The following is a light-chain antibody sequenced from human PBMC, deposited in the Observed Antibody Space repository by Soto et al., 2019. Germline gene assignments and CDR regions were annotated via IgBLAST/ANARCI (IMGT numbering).Light chain of an antibody. V-gene: IGLV2-14*01. CDR2: EVS. Sequence: QSVLTQPASVSGSPGQSITISCTGTSSDVGAHNYVSWYQHHPGKAPKVMIYEVSNRPSGVSNRFSGSKSGNTASLTISGLQAEDEADYFCSSYRSSSTLWVFGGGTKLTVL. CDR1: SSDVGAHNY. CDR3: SSYRSSSTLWV. J-gene: IGLJ3*02.